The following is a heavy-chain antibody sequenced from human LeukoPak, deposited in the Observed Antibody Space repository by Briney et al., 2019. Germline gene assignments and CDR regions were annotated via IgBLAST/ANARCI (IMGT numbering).Heavy chain of an antibody. CDR3: ARDRPYYYGSGSPRNWFDP. V-gene: IGHV4-38-2*02. D-gene: IGHD3-10*01. Sequence: SETQSLTCTVSGYSISSGYYWGWIRQPPGKGLEWIGSIYHSGSTYYNPSLKSRVTISVDTSKNQFSLKLSSVTAADTAVYDCARDRPYYYGSGSPRNWFDPWGQGTLVTVSS. CDR2: IYHSGST. CDR1: GYSISSGYY. J-gene: IGHJ5*02.